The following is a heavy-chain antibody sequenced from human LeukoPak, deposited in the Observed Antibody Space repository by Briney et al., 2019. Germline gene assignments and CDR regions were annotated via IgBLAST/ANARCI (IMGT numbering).Heavy chain of an antibody. D-gene: IGHD3/OR15-3a*01. CDR2: INSDGSST. CDR3: ARASWPGSFDF. CDR1: GFTFSSYW. V-gene: IGHV3-74*01. Sequence: SGESLTLSCAASGFTFSSYWMHWVRQAPGKGLVWVSRINSDGSSTSYAASVKGRFTISRVNDKDTPYLQMYSLRADVTVVYCGARASWPGSFDFWGQGKMVTVSS. J-gene: IGHJ3*01.